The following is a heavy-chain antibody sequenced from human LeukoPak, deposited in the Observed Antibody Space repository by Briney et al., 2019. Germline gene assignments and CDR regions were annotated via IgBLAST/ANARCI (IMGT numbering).Heavy chain of an antibody. V-gene: IGHV3-13*01. CDR3: ARPTSSGWYSH. D-gene: IGHD6-19*01. Sequence: GGSLRLSCAASGFTFSDYDMHWVRQATGKGLEWVSAIGTAGDTYYTGSVKGRFTISRDNAENSVYLQMNSLRAEDTAVYYCARPTSSGWYSHWGQGTMVTVSS. CDR2: IGTAGDT. J-gene: IGHJ3*01. CDR1: GFTFSDYD.